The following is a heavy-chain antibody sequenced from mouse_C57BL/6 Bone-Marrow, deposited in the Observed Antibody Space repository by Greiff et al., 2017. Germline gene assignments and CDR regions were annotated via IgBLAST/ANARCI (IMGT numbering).Heavy chain of an antibody. V-gene: IGHV5-9*01. CDR3: SRQVTTVLATKYFDV. D-gene: IGHD1-1*01. CDR1: GFTFSSST. J-gene: IGHJ1*03. CDR2: ISGGGGNT. Sequence: DVMLVASGGGLVKPGGSLKLSCAASGFTFSSSTMSWVRQTPEKRLQWVAAISGGGGNTSYPDSVKGRFTISRDNDKNILYLQMSSLRSEDTALYYCSRQVTTVLATKYFDVWGTGTTVTVSS.